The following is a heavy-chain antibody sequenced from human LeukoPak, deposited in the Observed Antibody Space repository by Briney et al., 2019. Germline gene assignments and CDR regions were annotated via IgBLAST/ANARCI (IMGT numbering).Heavy chain of an antibody. CDR1: GYTFTSYY. V-gene: IGHV1-46*01. CDR3: TREGVYSPDPTSYHRLPFDI. D-gene: IGHD3-16*02. Sequence: ASVKVSCKASGYTFTSYYMHWVRQAPGQGLEWMGIINRSGGSTSYAQKFQGRVTMTRDTSTSTVYMELSSLRSEDTVVYFCTREGVYSPDPTSYHRLPFDIWGKGTVVIVSS. CDR2: INRSGGST. J-gene: IGHJ3*02.